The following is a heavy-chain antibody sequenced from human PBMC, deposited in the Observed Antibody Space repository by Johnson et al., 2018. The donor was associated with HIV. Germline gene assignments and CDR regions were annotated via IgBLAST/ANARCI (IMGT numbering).Heavy chain of an antibody. Sequence: QVQLVESGGGVVQPGRSLRLSCAASGFTVSSNYMSWVRQAPGKGLEWVSYISSSGSTIYYADSVKGRFTISRDNAKNSLYLQMNSLRAEDTAVYYCARESRAGLELRGHAFDIWGQGTMVTVSS. J-gene: IGHJ3*02. CDR1: GFTVSSNY. CDR3: ARESRAGLELRGHAFDI. CDR2: ISSSGSTI. V-gene: IGHV3-11*01. D-gene: IGHD1-7*01.